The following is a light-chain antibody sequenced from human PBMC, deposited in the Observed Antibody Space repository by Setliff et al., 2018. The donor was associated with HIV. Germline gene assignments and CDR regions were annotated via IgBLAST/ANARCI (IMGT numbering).Light chain of an antibody. CDR1: SSDVGGYNS. CDR2: EVT. Sequence: QSALAQPASVSGSPGQSITISCIGTSSDVGGYNSVSWYQQHPGKAPKVIIYEVTDRPSGVSDRFSGSKSGNTASLTISGLQAEDEADYYCSSYTSRNSYVFGTGTKVTVL. CDR3: SSYTSRNSYV. J-gene: IGLJ1*01. V-gene: IGLV2-14*01.